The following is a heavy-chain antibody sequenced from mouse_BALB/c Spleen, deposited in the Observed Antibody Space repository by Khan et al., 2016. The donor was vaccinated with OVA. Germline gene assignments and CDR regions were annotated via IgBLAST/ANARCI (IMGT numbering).Heavy chain of an antibody. D-gene: IGHD1-1*02. V-gene: IGHV1S137*01. J-gene: IGHJ3*01. CDR1: GYTFTDFT. CDR3: TRGGVGNRCAY. Sequence: QVQLKQSGAELVRPGVSVKISCKGSGYTFTDFTMHWVKQSHAKSLEWIGVISTYYGDVTYNQKFKGKATMTVDKSSSTAYMELARLTSEDSAIFYGTRGGVGNRCAYWGQGTLVTVSA. CDR2: ISTYYGDV.